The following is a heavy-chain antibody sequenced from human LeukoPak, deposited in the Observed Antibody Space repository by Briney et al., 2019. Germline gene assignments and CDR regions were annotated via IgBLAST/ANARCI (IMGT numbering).Heavy chain of an antibody. D-gene: IGHD3-22*01. CDR2: MSGSGGST. CDR1: GLTFSNYA. J-gene: IGHJ4*02. Sequence: GGSLRLSCAASGLTFSNYAMSWVRQGPGKGLEWVAAMSGSGGSTYYADSVKGRFTISRDTSKNTLYLQMNSLRAEDTAVYYCAKVGDSSGYYPTYFDYWGQGTLVTVSS. V-gene: IGHV3-23*01. CDR3: AKVGDSSGYYPTYFDY.